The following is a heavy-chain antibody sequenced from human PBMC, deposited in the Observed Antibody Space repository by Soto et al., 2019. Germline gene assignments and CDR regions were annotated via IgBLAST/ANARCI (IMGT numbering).Heavy chain of an antibody. V-gene: IGHV4-4*07. CDR2: IYTSGST. CDR3: ARARYYDSSGYYHFEYYYGMDV. D-gene: IGHD3-22*01. Sequence: SETLSLTCTVSGGAISSYYWSWIRQPAGKGLEWIGRIYTSGSTNYNPSLKSRVTMSVDTSKNQFSLKLSSVTAADTAVYYCARARYYDSSGYYHFEYYYGMDVWGQGTTVTVSS. J-gene: IGHJ6*02. CDR1: GGAISSYY.